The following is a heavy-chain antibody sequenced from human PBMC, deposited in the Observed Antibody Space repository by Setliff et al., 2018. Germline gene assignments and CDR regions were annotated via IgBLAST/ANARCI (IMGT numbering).Heavy chain of an antibody. CDR2: ISPNSGGT. CDR1: GYTFTGYF. V-gene: IGHV1-2*02. CDR3: ARSRLYGGWFDP. Sequence: ASVKVSCKASGYTFTGYFIHWVQQAPGQGLEWMGWISPNSGGTNYAQKFQGRVTMTRDTSISTAYMELSRLRSDDTAVYSCARSRLYGGWFDPWGQGTRVTVPQ. D-gene: IGHD4-17*01. J-gene: IGHJ5*02.